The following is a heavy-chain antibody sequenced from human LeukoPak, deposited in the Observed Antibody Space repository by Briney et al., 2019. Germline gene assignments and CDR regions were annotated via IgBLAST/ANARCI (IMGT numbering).Heavy chain of an antibody. CDR2: ILHDGNNQ. J-gene: IGHJ3*02. D-gene: IGHD1-26*01. V-gene: IGHV3-30-3*01. Sequence: GGSLRLSCAASGFTFSSYSMHWVRQAPGKGLEWVALILHDGNNQYYADSVKGRFTISRDNAKNSLYLQMNSLRAEDTALYYCARYRFVVGATDSFDIWGQGTMVTVSS. CDR3: ARYRFVVGATDSFDI. CDR1: GFTFSSYS.